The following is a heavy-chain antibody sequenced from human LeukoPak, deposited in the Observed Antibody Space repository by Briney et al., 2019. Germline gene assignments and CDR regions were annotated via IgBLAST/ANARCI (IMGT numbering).Heavy chain of an antibody. V-gene: IGHV4-39*07. D-gene: IGHD1-26*01. CDR1: GGSISSSPYY. CDR2: IYYSGTT. CDR3: ARQFLVGSTFHAFDL. Sequence: SETLSLTCTVSGGSISSSPYYWGWIRQPPGKGLEWIGSIYYSGTTHYNPSLESRVTISVDTSKKQFSLKLTSVTAADMAVYFCARQFLVGSTFHAFDLWGQGTRVTVSS. J-gene: IGHJ3*01.